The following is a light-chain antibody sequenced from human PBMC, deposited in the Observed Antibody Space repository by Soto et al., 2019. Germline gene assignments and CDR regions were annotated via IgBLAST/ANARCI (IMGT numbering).Light chain of an antibody. Sequence: EIVMTQSPATLSVSPGERATLSCRASQSVSSDLAWYQQIPGQAPRLLIYGASTRATGIPARFNGSGSGTEFTLTISSPQSEDIGIYYCQQYDSLPYTFGPGSKVHFK. J-gene: IGKJ3*01. CDR1: QSVSSD. CDR3: QQYDSLPYT. CDR2: GAS. V-gene: IGKV3-15*01.